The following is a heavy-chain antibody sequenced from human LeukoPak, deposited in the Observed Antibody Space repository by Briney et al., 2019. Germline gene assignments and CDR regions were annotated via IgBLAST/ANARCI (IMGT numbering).Heavy chain of an antibody. J-gene: IGHJ4*02. D-gene: IGHD3-22*01. Sequence: GGSLRLSCAASGFTFDDYAMHWVRQAPGKGLEWVSGISWNSRSIGYADSVKGRFTISRDNSKNTLYLQMNSLRAEDSAVYYCAKDFFSYDTSGPFDYWGRGALVTVSS. V-gene: IGHV3-9*01. CDR3: AKDFFSYDTSGPFDY. CDR2: ISWNSRSI. CDR1: GFTFDDYA.